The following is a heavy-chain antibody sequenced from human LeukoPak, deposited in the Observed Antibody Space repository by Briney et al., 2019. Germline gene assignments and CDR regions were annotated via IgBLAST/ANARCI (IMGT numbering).Heavy chain of an antibody. V-gene: IGHV6-1*01. CDR2: TYYRSKWYN. D-gene: IGHD2-21*02. CDR3: ARDNLVTYYYYYGMDV. J-gene: IGHJ6*02. CDR1: GDSVSSNSAA. Sequence: SQTLSLTCAISGDSVSSNSAAWNWIRQSPSRGLEWLGRTYYRSKWYNDYAVSVKSRITINPDTSKNQFSLQLNSVTAADTAVYYCARDNLVTYYYYYGMDVWGQGTTVTVSS.